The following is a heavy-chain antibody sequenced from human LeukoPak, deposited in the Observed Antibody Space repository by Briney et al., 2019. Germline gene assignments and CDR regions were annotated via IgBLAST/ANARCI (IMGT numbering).Heavy chain of an antibody. Sequence: GSLRLSCAASGFIFSSYSMNWVRQPPGKGLEWIGEINHSGSTNYNPSLKSRVTISVDTSKNQFSLTLSSVTAADTAVYYCARKAPGYSSTWYMFWGQGTLVTVSS. CDR2: INHSGST. V-gene: IGHV4-34*01. CDR1: GFIFSSYS. CDR3: ARKAPGYSSTWYMF. D-gene: IGHD6-13*01. J-gene: IGHJ4*02.